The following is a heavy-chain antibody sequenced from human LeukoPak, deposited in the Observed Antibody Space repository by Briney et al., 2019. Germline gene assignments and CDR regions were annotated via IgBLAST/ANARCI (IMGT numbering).Heavy chain of an antibody. D-gene: IGHD3-22*01. CDR3: ARMGNYYDSSGSYDAFDI. Sequence: ASVKVSCKASGYTFTSYGISWVRQAPGQALEWMGWISAYNGNTNYAQKLQGRVTMTTDTSTSTAYMELRSLRSDDTAVYYCARMGNYYDSSGSYDAFDIWGQGTMVTVSS. V-gene: IGHV1-18*01. J-gene: IGHJ3*02. CDR1: GYTFTSYG. CDR2: ISAYNGNT.